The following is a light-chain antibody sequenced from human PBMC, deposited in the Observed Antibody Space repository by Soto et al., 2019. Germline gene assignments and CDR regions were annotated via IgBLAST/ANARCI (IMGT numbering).Light chain of an antibody. V-gene: IGKV3-15*01. Sequence: EIVMTQSPATLSVSPGERATLSCRASQTVASNLAWYQQKPGQAPRLLIHGASSRATGVPARFSGSGSGTEFTLTISSLQSEDFAVYYWQQYHTCPPQYTVGRGTKLQIK. J-gene: IGKJ2*01. CDR1: QTVASN. CDR2: GAS. CDR3: QQYHTCPPQYT.